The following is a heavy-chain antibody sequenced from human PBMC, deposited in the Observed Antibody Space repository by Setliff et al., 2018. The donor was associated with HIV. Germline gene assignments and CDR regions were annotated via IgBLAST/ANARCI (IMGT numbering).Heavy chain of an antibody. Sequence: TSETLSLTCTVSGGSISSYYWSWIRQPPGKGLEWIGYIYISGSTNYNPSLKSRVTISVDTSKNQFSLKLSSVTAADTAVYYCARGLSFYDPGGFDYWGQGTLVTVSS. D-gene: IGHD3-22*01. V-gene: IGHV4-4*09. J-gene: IGHJ4*02. CDR1: GGSISSYY. CDR2: IYISGST. CDR3: ARGLSFYDPGGFDY.